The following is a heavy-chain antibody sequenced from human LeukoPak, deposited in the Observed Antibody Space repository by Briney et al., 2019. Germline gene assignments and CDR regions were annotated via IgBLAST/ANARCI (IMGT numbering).Heavy chain of an antibody. CDR2: IYSGGST. CDR3: SRNRGYFDY. CDR1: GFTVSSNY. D-gene: IGHD2/OR15-2a*01. Sequence: GGSLRLSCAAPGFTVSSNYMSWVRQAPGNGLEWVSVIYSGGSTYYADSVKGRFTISRDHSKNTLYLQMNSLRAEDTAVYYCSRNRGYFDYWGQGTLVTVSS. J-gene: IGHJ4*02. V-gene: IGHV3-53*01.